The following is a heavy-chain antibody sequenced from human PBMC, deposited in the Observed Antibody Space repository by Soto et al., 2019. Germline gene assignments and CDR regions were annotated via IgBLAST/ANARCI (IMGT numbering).Heavy chain of an antibody. CDR1: GDSMTKYY. J-gene: IGHJ4*02. D-gene: IGHD1-26*01. Sequence: QVQLQESGPGLVKPSETLSLTCTVSGDSMTKYYWSWIRQPAGKGLEWIGRVYTSGSTNYNPSLKSRVTMSIDTSNKNFSLTLKSVTAADTAVYYCARTVGAAYYFDFWGQGALVTVSS. CDR2: VYTSGST. CDR3: ARTVGAAYYFDF. V-gene: IGHV4-4*07.